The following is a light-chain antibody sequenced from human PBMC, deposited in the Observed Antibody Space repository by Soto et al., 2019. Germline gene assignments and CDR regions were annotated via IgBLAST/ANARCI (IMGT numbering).Light chain of an antibody. CDR2: ATS. V-gene: IGKV3-20*01. CDR3: QQYGDYNSPRYS. Sequence: EIVLTQSPGTLSLSPGDRVTLSCRASQSVSSNYLAWYQQKPGQAPRLLIYATSSRATGIPDRFSGSGSGTDFTLTISRLEPEAFAMYYCQQYGDYNSPRYSFGQGTRLEI. CDR1: QSVSSNY. J-gene: IGKJ2*03.